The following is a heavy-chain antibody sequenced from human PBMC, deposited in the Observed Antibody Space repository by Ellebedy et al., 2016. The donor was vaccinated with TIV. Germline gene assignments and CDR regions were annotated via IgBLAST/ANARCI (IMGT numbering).Heavy chain of an antibody. CDR3: AREDNYYYYMDV. CDR1: GGSISSSSYY. V-gene: IGHV4-39*07. D-gene: IGHD2-15*01. Sequence: SETLSLXXTVSGGSISSSSYYWGWIRQPPGKGLEWIGSIYYSGSTYYNPSLKSRVTISVDTSKNQFSLKLSSVTAADTAVYYCAREDNYYYYMDVWGKGTTVTVSS. J-gene: IGHJ6*03. CDR2: IYYSGST.